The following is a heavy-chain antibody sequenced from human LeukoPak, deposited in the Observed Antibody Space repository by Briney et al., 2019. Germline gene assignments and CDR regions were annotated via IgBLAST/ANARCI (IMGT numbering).Heavy chain of an antibody. CDR3: AKDRSITMIVVVIRDFDY. D-gene: IGHD3-22*01. CDR2: ISGSGGST. V-gene: IGHV3-23*01. Sequence: GGSLRLSCAASGFTFSSYAMSWVRQAPGKGLEWVSAISGSGGSTYYADSVKGRFTISRDNSKNTLYLQMNSLRAEDTAAYYCAKDRSITMIVVVIRDFDYWGQGTLVTVSS. CDR1: GFTFSSYA. J-gene: IGHJ4*02.